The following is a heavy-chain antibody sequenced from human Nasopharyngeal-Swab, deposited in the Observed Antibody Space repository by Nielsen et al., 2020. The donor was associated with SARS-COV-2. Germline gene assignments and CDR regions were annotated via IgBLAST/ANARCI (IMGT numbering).Heavy chain of an antibody. J-gene: IGHJ5*02. CDR2: INAGNGNT. V-gene: IGHV1-3*01. CDR3: ARDLWSSSSWYALELTRGIDP. D-gene: IGHD6-13*01. Sequence: WVRQAPGQRLEWMGWINAGNGNTKYSQKFQGRVTITRDTSASTAYMELSSLRSEDTAVYYRARDLWSSSSWYALELTRGIDPWGQGTLVTVSS.